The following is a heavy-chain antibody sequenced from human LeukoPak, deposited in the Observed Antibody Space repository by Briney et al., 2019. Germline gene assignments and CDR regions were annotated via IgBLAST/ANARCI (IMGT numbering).Heavy chain of an antibody. CDR2: INHSGST. D-gene: IGHD3-16*02. V-gene: IGHV4-34*01. Sequence: SETLSLTCAVYGGSFSGYYWSWIRQPPGKGLEWIGEINHSGSTKYNPSLKSRVTISVDTSKNQFSLKLSSVTAADTAVYYCARMGSYRYLAFFDYWGQGTLVTVSA. CDR3: ARMGSYRYLAFFDY. J-gene: IGHJ4*02. CDR1: GGSFSGYY.